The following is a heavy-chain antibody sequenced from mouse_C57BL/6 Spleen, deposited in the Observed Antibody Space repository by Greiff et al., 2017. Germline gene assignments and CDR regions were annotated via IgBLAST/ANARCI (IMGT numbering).Heavy chain of an antibody. CDR1: GYTFTSYW. Sequence: VQLQQPGAELVRPGSSVKLSCKASGYTFTSYWMHWVKQRPIQGLEWIGNIDPSDSETHYNQKFKDKATLTVDKSSSTAYMRLSSLTSEDSAVYYCARGDYSNLYYFDYWGQGTTLTVSS. CDR3: ARGDYSNLYYFDY. V-gene: IGHV1-52*01. D-gene: IGHD2-5*01. J-gene: IGHJ2*01. CDR2: IDPSDSET.